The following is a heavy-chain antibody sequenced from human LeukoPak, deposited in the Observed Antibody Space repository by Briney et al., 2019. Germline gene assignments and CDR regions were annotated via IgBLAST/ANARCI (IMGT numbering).Heavy chain of an antibody. D-gene: IGHD5/OR15-5a*01. CDR1: GYRFTDFW. J-gene: IGHJ6*02. CDR3: ARHSVEARTAYGMDV. V-gene: IGHV5-51*01. CDR2: IYPGDSDT. Sequence: GESLKISCRTSGYRFTDFWIGWVRQMPGIGLEWMGIIYPGDSDTRYSPSFQGQVTISVDKSISTAYLQWSSLKASDTAVYYCARHSVEARTAYGMDVWGQGTTITVSS.